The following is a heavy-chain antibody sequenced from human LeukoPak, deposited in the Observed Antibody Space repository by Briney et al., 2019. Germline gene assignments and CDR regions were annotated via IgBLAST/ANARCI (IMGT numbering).Heavy chain of an antibody. V-gene: IGHV4-34*01. J-gene: IGHJ4*02. D-gene: IGHD3-10*01. CDR2: INHSEST. CDR1: GGSFSGYY. Sequence: PPETLSLTCAGHGGSFSGYYWSWIRQPPGKGLEWIGEINHSESTNDVPNIMSRVTRSVYTSKNQPSLKLSSWTAADTAVYYCARESVAWFGELLYRGAYYFNYWGQGTLVTVSS. CDR3: ARESVAWFGELLYRGAYYFNY.